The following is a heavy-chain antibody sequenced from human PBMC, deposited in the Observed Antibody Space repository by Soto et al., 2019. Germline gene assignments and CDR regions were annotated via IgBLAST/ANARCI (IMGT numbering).Heavy chain of an antibody. J-gene: IGHJ4*02. Sequence: SGPTLVNPTQTLTLTCTFSGFSLSTTGLGVGWIRQPPGKALEWLALLYWTDDQRYNPSLKTRLTVTKGSSRHQVVLTLTNMDPADTATYFCEHRGHGFDYWGQGILVTVSS. CDR3: EHRGHGFDY. V-gene: IGHV2-5*01. CDR2: LYWTDDQ. CDR1: GFSLSTTGLG.